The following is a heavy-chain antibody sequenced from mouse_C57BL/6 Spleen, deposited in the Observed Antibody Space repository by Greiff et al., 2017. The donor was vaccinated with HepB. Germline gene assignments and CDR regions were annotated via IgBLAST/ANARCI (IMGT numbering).Heavy chain of an antibody. V-gene: IGHV8-8*01. CDR2: IWWDDDK. CDR3: ARRAEGTGTPYFDY. Sequence: QVQLKESGPGILQPSQTLSLTCSFSGFSLSTFGMGVGWIRQPSGKGLEWLAHIWWDDDKYYNPALKSRLTISKDTSKNQVFLKIANVDTADTATYYCARRAEGTGTPYFDYWGQGTTLTVSS. J-gene: IGHJ2*01. CDR1: GFSLSTFGMG. D-gene: IGHD4-1*01.